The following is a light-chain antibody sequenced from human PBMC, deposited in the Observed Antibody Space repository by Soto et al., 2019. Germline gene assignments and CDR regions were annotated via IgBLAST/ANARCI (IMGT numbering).Light chain of an antibody. CDR3: CSYADNNDYV. CDR2: EVT. CDR1: SSDIGAYNY. V-gene: IGLV2-11*01. J-gene: IGLJ1*01. Sequence: QSVLTQPRSVSGSPGQSVSISCTGSSSDIGAYNYVSWYQQHPGKAPKLMIYEVTRRPSGVPDRFSGSKSGNTASLNVSGLQAEDEADYYCCSYADNNDYVFGTGTKLTVL.